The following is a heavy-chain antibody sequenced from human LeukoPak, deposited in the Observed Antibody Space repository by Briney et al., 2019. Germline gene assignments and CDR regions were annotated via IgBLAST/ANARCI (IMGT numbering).Heavy chain of an antibody. D-gene: IGHD6-13*01. CDR2: ISGSGGST. V-gene: IGHV3-23*01. J-gene: IGHJ4*02. Sequence: GGSLRLSCAVSGITVSSYAMSRVRQAPGKGLEWVSAISGSGGSTYYADSVKGRFTISRDNSKNTLYLQMNSLRAEDTAVYYCAKTSSSLAGGDFDYWGQGTLVTVSS. CDR3: AKTSSSLAGGDFDY. CDR1: GITVSSYA.